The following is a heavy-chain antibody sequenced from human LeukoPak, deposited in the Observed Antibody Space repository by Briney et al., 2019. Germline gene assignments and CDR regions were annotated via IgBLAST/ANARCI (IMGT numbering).Heavy chain of an antibody. CDR1: GVTFSSYA. D-gene: IGHD3-10*01. Sequence: GGSLRLSCAASGVTFSSYAMSWVRQAPGKGLEWVSAISGSGGSTYYADSVKGRFTISRDNSKNTLYLQMNSLRAEDTAVYYCAKDRDGSGSYLGYYFDYWGQGTLVTVSS. J-gene: IGHJ4*02. CDR3: AKDRDGSGSYLGYYFDY. CDR2: ISGSGGST. V-gene: IGHV3-23*01.